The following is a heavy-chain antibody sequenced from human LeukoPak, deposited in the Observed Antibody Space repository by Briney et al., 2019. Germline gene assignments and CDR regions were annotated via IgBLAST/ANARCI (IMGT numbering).Heavy chain of an antibody. J-gene: IGHJ4*02. Sequence: GGPLRLSCAAPGFTFSDYYMSWIRQAPGKGLEWVSYISSSGSTIYYADSVKGRFTISRDNAKNSLYLQMNSLRAEDTAVYYCAGRLVLGTKYYFDYWGQGTLVTVSS. V-gene: IGHV3-11*01. CDR3: AGRLVLGTKYYFDY. CDR2: ISSSGSTI. CDR1: GFTFSDYY. D-gene: IGHD6-19*01.